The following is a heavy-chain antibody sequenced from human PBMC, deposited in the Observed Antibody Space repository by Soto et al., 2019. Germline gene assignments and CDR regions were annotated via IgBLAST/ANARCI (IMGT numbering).Heavy chain of an antibody. V-gene: IGHV6-1*01. CDR1: GDSVSSNSSA. CDR3: ARGGPGTGDAFDI. J-gene: IGHJ3*02. D-gene: IGHD1-1*01. CDR2: TYYRSKWYN. Sequence: SQTRSLTCAISGDSVSSNSSAWNCISQSPSRGLEWLGRTYYRSKWYNDYAVSVKSRITINPDTSKNQFSLQLNSVTPEDTAVYYCARGGPGTGDAFDIWGQGTMVTVSS.